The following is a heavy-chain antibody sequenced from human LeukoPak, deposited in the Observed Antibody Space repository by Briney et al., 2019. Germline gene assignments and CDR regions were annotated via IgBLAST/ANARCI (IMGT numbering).Heavy chain of an antibody. D-gene: IGHD5-24*01. Sequence: SETLSLTCTVSGGSVSSGSYYWSWIRQPPGKGLEWIGYIYYSGSTNYSPSLKSRVTISVDTSKNQFSLKLSSVTAADTAVYYCAREGKRDGYNYWGQGTLVTVSS. CDR1: GGSVSSGSYY. J-gene: IGHJ4*02. CDR2: IYYSGST. CDR3: AREGKRDGYNY. V-gene: IGHV4-61*01.